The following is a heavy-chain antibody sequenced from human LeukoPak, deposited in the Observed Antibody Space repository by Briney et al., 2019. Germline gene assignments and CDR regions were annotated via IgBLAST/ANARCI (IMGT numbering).Heavy chain of an antibody. D-gene: IGHD6-19*01. Sequence: ASVKVSCKASGYTFTDYYMHWVRQAPGQGLEWMGWINPNSGGTNYAQKFQGRVTMTRDTSISTAYMELNRLRSDDTAVYYCARDLDSSGWYGDFDYWGQGTLVTASS. J-gene: IGHJ4*02. CDR2: INPNSGGT. CDR3: ARDLDSSGWYGDFDY. V-gene: IGHV1-2*02. CDR1: GYTFTDYY.